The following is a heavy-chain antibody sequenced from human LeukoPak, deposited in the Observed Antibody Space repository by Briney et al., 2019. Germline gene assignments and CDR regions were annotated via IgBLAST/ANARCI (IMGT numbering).Heavy chain of an antibody. CDR3: ARENYCTNGVCWAFDP. V-gene: IGHV4-39*07. J-gene: IGHJ5*02. Sequence: KPSETLSLTCTVSGGSISNSDYYWGWIRQPPGKALEWIGNIYYTGSTSYNSSLKSRVTISVDTSKNQFSLQLSSVTAADTAVYYCARENYCTNGVCWAFDPWGQGTLVTVSS. CDR2: IYYTGST. CDR1: GGSISNSDYY. D-gene: IGHD2-8*01.